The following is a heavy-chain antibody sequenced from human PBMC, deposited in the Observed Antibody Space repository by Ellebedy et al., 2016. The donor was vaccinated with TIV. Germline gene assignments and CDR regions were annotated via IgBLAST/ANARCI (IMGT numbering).Heavy chain of an antibody. CDR3: ARDLPWSGYYHDY. J-gene: IGHJ4*02. Sequence: AASVKVSCKASGFPFTNYAVHWVRQAPGQRLEWMGWINAYNGKTKYAQNFQNRVTISRDTSASTAYVELSSLRSEDTAVYYCARDLPWSGYYHDYWGQGTLVTVSS. D-gene: IGHD3-3*01. CDR2: INAYNGKT. CDR1: GFPFTNYA. V-gene: IGHV1-3*01.